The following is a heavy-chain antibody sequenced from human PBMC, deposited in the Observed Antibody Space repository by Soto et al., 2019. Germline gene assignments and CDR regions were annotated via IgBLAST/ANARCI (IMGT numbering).Heavy chain of an antibody. D-gene: IGHD2-2*01. CDR1: GFTFNNYA. J-gene: IGHJ4*02. CDR3: AKGYRRYCSSTSCFYFDY. Sequence: GGSLRLSCSASGFTFNNYAMHWVRQAPGKGLEYVSAISSNGHNTYYADSVKGRFTISRDNSKNTLYLQMNSLRAEDTAVYYCAKGYRRYCSSTSCFYFDYWGQGTLVTVSS. V-gene: IGHV3-64*04. CDR2: ISSNGHNT.